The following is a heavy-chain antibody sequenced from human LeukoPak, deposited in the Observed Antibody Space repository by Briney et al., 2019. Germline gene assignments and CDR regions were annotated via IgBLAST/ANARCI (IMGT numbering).Heavy chain of an antibody. D-gene: IGHD2-21*02. CDR2: ISSGGTTK. V-gene: IGHV3-30*18. Sequence: GRSLRLSCAASRVTFSSFGMHWVRQAPAKGLEWVAVISSGGTTKYYADSVKGRFTISRDNSKNTLYLQMNSLRGEDAAVYFCAKDDCGGDCYPDFWGQGTLVTVSS. CDR1: RVTFSSFG. J-gene: IGHJ4*02. CDR3: AKDDCGGDCYPDF.